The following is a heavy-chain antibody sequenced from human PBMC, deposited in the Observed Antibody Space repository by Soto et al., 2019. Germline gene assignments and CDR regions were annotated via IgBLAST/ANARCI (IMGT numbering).Heavy chain of an antibody. CDR1: GFTFTNAW. Sequence: GGSLRLSCAASGFTFTNAWMNWVRQAPGRGLEWVARIKSKTDSETIDYAAPVKGRFTISRDDSKNTLYLQLNSLKIEDTAMYYCTTDWYDYWGQGTLVTVSS. J-gene: IGHJ4*02. V-gene: IGHV3-15*07. D-gene: IGHD6-13*01. CDR2: IKSKTDSETI. CDR3: TTDWYDY.